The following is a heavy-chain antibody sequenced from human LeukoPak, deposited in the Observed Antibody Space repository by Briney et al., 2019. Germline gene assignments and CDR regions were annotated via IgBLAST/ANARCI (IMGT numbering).Heavy chain of an antibody. Sequence: SETLSLTCTVSGGSPSSGGYYWSWIRQPPGKGLEWIGYIYHSGSTYYNPSLKSRVTISVDRSKNQFSLKLSSVTAADTAVYYCARVLEGQLVQIWGQGTMVTVSS. CDR1: GGSPSSGGYY. J-gene: IGHJ3*02. D-gene: IGHD6-13*01. V-gene: IGHV4-30-2*01. CDR2: IYHSGST. CDR3: ARVLEGQLVQI.